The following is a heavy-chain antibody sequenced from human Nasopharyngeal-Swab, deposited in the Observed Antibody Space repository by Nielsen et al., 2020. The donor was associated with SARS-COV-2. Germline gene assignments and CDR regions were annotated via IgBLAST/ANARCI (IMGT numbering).Heavy chain of an antibody. Sequence: VRQMPGKGLEWIGSIYYSGSTYYNPSLKSRVTISVDTSENQFSLKLSSVTAADTAVYYCARTFPFCSSTNCPNWFDPWGQGTLVTVSS. CDR3: ARTFPFCSSTNCPNWFDP. CDR2: IYYSGST. J-gene: IGHJ5*02. D-gene: IGHD2-2*01. V-gene: IGHV4-39*07.